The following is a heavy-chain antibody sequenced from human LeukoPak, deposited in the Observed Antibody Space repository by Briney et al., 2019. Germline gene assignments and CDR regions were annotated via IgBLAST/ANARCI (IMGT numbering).Heavy chain of an antibody. D-gene: IGHD4-17*01. J-gene: IGHJ4*02. Sequence: TGGSLRLSCAASGFTFSSYTMHWVRQAPGKGLEWVAATAYGGSNKYYADSVKGRFTISRDNSKNTLFLQVNSLRTEDTAVYYCARDFHRTVTGNFEYWGLGTLVTVCS. CDR3: ARDFHRTVTGNFEY. CDR2: TAYGGSNK. CDR1: GFTFSSYT. V-gene: IGHV3-30*04.